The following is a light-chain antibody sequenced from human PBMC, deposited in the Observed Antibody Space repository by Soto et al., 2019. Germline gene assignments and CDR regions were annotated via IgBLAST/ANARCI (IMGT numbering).Light chain of an antibody. CDR3: QQYKTWWT. CDR2: GSS. CDR1: ESVSSQ. V-gene: IGKV3-15*01. Sequence: EIVMTQSPATLSVSPGERATLSCRASESVSSQLAWFQQKPGQAPRLLIYGSSTRATGIPARFSGSGSGTEFTLTISSLQSEDFAVYYCQQYKTWWTFGQGTKVEIK. J-gene: IGKJ1*01.